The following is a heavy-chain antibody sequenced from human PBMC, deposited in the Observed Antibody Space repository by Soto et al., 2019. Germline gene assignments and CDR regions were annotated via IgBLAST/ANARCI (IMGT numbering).Heavy chain of an antibody. Sequence: GGSLRLSCAASGFTFSSYSMNWVRQAPGKGLEWVSSISSSSSYIYYADSVKGRFTISRDNAKNSLYLQMNSLRAEDTAVYYCARDLTYDYGDTEDYWGQGTLVTVSS. D-gene: IGHD4-17*01. J-gene: IGHJ4*02. CDR3: ARDLTYDYGDTEDY. CDR1: GFTFSSYS. CDR2: ISSSSSYI. V-gene: IGHV3-21*01.